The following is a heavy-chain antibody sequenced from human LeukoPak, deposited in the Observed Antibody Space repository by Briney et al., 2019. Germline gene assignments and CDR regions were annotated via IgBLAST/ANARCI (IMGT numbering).Heavy chain of an antibody. CDR1: GFTFSTYS. J-gene: IGHJ4*02. V-gene: IGHV3-21*01. Sequence: GGSLRLSCAASGFTFSTYSMNWVRQAPGMGLEWVSSISSSSYIYYADSVKGRFTISRDNAKNSLYRQMNSLRAEDTAVYYCARDLYGDYSFDYWGQGALVTVSS. CDR3: ARDLYGDYSFDY. D-gene: IGHD4-17*01. CDR2: ISSSSYI.